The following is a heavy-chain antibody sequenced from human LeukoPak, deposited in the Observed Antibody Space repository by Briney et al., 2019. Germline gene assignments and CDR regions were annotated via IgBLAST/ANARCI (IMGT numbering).Heavy chain of an antibody. CDR1: GGSISSYY. V-gene: IGHV4-59*08. Sequence: SETLSLTCTVSGGSISSYYWSWIRQPPGKGLEWIGYIYYSGSTNYNPSLKSRVTISVDTSKNQFSLKLSSVTAADTAVYYCARHEYYISAPKFDYWGQGTLVTVSS. D-gene: IGHD2/OR15-2a*01. J-gene: IGHJ4*02. CDR3: ARHEYYISAPKFDY. CDR2: IYYSGST.